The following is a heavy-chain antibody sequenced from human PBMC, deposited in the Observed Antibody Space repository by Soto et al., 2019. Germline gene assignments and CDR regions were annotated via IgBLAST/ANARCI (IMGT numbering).Heavy chain of an antibody. CDR2: IIPIFGTA. V-gene: IGHV1-69*13. Sequence: SVKVSCKASGGTFSSYAISWVRQAPGQGLEWMGGIIPIFGTANYAQKFQGRVTITADESTSTAYMELSSLRSEDTAVYYCAREQGDYYDSSGYWKNWFDPWGQGTLVTVSS. J-gene: IGHJ5*02. D-gene: IGHD3-22*01. CDR1: GGTFSSYA. CDR3: AREQGDYYDSSGYWKNWFDP.